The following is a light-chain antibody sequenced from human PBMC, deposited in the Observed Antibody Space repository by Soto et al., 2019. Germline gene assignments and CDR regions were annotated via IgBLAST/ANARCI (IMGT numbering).Light chain of an antibody. CDR2: DVT. V-gene: IGLV2-8*01. CDR3: SSHACSIAV. Sequence: QSALTQPPSASGSLGHSVTISCAGTSNDIGGYNYVSWYQQLPGRAPQLIIYDVTKRPSGVSDRFSGSKSGNTASLTVSGLQAEDEGDYYCSSHACSIAVFGGGTKVTVL. CDR1: SNDIGGYNY. J-gene: IGLJ2*01.